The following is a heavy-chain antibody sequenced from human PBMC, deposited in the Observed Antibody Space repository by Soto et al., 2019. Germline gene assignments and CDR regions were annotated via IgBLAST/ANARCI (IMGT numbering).Heavy chain of an antibody. CDR2: IYSGGST. Sequence: GGSLRLSCAASGFTVSSNYMSWVRQAPGKGLEWVSVIYSGGSTYYADSVKGRFTISRDNSKNTLYLQMNSLRAEDTAVYYCARSPSSGYYSIVSYFDYWGQGTLVTVSS. D-gene: IGHD3-22*01. V-gene: IGHV3-53*01. CDR3: ARSPSSGYYSIVSYFDY. CDR1: GFTVSSNY. J-gene: IGHJ4*02.